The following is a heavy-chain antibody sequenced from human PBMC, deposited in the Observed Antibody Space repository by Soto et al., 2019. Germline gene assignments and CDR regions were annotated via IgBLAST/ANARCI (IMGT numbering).Heavy chain of an antibody. CDR1: GGTFSSYA. CDR3: AREIVATIGRFDY. V-gene: IGHV1-69*06. Sequence: SVKVSCKASGGTFSSYAISWVRQAPGQGLEWMGWIIPIFGTANYAQKFQGRVTITADKSTSTAYMELSSLRSEDTAVYYSAREIVATIGRFDYWGQGTLVTVSS. CDR2: IIPIFGTA. J-gene: IGHJ4*02. D-gene: IGHD5-12*01.